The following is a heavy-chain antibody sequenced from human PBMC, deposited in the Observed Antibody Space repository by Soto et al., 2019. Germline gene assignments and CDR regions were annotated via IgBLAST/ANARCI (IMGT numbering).Heavy chain of an antibody. CDR1: GFTFSSYA. CDR3: AKSPVYGSGSYYEAEIPKRRPFAEYYYATDV. Sequence: PGGSLRLSCAASGFTFSSYAMSWVRQAPGKGLEWVSAISGSGGSTYYADSVKGRFTISRDNSKNTLYLQMNSLRAEDTAVYYCAKSPVYGSGSYYEAEIPKRRPFAEYYYATDVWGQGPTVTVSS. J-gene: IGHJ6*02. V-gene: IGHV3-23*01. D-gene: IGHD3-10*01. CDR2: ISGSGGST.